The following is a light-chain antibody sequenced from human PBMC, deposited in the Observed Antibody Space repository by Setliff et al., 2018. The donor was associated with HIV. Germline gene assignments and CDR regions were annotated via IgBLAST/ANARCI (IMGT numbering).Light chain of an antibody. J-gene: IGLJ1*01. V-gene: IGLV2-8*01. CDR1: SSDVGGYNF. CDR2: DVS. Sequence: QSVLAQPPSASGSPGQSVTISCTGTSSDVGGYNFVSWYQHHPGNAPKLMIYDVSKRPSGVPDRFSGSKSGTSASLAITGLRSDDEADYYCATWDDSLGGLYVFASGTKVTVL. CDR3: ATWDDSLGGLYV.